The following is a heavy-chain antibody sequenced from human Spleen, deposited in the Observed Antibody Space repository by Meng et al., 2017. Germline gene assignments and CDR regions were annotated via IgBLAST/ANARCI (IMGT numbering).Heavy chain of an antibody. CDR2: IYHSGST. Sequence: QVQLQQWGAGLLKPSETLSLTCAVYGGSFSRYYWDWIRQPPGRGLEWIGEIYHSGSTNYNPSLKSRVTISVDKSKNQFSLKLSSVTAADTAVYYCARDIDRGYFAYWGQGTLVTVSS. D-gene: IGHD5-12*01. CDR3: ARDIDRGYFAY. V-gene: IGHV4-34*02. CDR1: GGSFSRYY. J-gene: IGHJ4*02.